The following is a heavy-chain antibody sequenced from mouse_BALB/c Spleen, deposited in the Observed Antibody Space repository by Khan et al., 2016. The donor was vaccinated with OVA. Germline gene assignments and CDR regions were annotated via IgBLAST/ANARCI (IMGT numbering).Heavy chain of an antibody. CDR3: ARDGSRYNYAMDY. Sequence: EVQLQESGPGLVKPSQSLSLTCTVTGYSITSDYAWNWIRQFPENQLEWMGYISYSGSTNYNPALKSRISITRDTSKNQFFLQLNSVTTEDTATYYRARDGSRYNYAMDYWGQGTSVTGSS. J-gene: IGHJ4*01. V-gene: IGHV3-2*02. CDR2: ISYSGST. CDR1: GYSITSDYA. D-gene: IGHD2-3*01.